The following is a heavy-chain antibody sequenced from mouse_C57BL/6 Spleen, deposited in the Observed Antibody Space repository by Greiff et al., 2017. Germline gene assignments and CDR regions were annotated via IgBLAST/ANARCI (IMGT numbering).Heavy chain of an antibody. J-gene: IGHJ2*01. Sequence: VQLQQPGAELVRPGSSVKLSCKASGYTFTSYWMHWVKQRPIQGLEWIGNIDPSDSETHYTQKFKDKATLTVDKSSSTAYMQLSSLTSEDSAVYYCARTGRTYYFDYWGQGTTLTVSS. CDR3: ARTGRTYYFDY. CDR1: GYTFTSYW. V-gene: IGHV1-52*01. CDR2: IDPSDSET. D-gene: IGHD4-1*01.